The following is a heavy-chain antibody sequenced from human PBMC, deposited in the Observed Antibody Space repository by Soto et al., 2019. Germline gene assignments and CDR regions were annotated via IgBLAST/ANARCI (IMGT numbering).Heavy chain of an antibody. D-gene: IGHD2-2*01. J-gene: IGHJ6*02. Sequence: QVHLVQSGAEVKKPGSSVKVSCKASGGTFRSYAISWVRQAPGQGLEWMGGIIPIFGTPNYAQKFQGRVTITADVSTRTAHMEVSSLRSEDTAVYYCARARYCIGTSCTNCYGMDVWGQGTTVTVSS. CDR1: GGTFRSYA. CDR3: ARARYCIGTSCTNCYGMDV. V-gene: IGHV1-69*12. CDR2: IIPIFGTP.